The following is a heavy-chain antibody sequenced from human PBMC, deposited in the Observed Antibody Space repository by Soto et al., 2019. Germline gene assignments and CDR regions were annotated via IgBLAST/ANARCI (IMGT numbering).Heavy chain of an antibody. CDR2: ISGSGGST. D-gene: IGHD6-13*01. Sequence: PGGSLRLSCAASGFTFSSYAMSWVRQAPGKGLEWVSAISGSGGSTYYADSVKGRFTISRDNSKNTLYLQMNSLRAEDTAVYYCDKANLEQASSSWTFDYWGQGTLVTVSS. CDR3: DKANLEQASSSWTFDY. CDR1: GFTFSSYA. V-gene: IGHV3-23*01. J-gene: IGHJ4*02.